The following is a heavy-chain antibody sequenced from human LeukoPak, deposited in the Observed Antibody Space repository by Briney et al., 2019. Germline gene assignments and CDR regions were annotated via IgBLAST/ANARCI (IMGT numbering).Heavy chain of an antibody. J-gene: IGHJ4*02. V-gene: IGHV3-30*03. Sequence: GGSLRLSCAASGFTFSSSVMHWVRQAPGQGLEWVAAISYDGRDKYFADSVKGRFTISRDNSKNTVDLQVNGLRAEDTAVYYCARETGNYYFDFWGQGTLVTVSS. CDR1: GFTFSSSV. CDR3: ARETGNYYFDF. CDR2: ISYDGRDK. D-gene: IGHD1-7*01.